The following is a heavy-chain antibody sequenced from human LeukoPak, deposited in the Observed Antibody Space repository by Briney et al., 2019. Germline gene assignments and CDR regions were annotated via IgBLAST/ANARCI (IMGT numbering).Heavy chain of an antibody. CDR2: ISAYNGNT. J-gene: IGHJ6*02. CDR3: ARDYYGSGSYLYYYYYGMDV. D-gene: IGHD3-10*01. Sequence: ASVKVSCKASGYTFTSYGISWVRQAPGQGLEWMGWISAYNGNTNYAQKLQGRVTVTTDTSTSTAYMELRSLRSDDTAVYYCARDYYGSGSYLYYYYYGMDVWGQGTTVTVSS. V-gene: IGHV1-18*01. CDR1: GYTFTSYG.